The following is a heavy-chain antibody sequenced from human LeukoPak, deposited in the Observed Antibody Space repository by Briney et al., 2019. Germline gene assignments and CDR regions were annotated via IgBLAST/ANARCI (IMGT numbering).Heavy chain of an antibody. Sequence: ASVKVSCKASGYTFTSYDINWVRQATGQGLEWMGWMNPNSGNTGYAQKFQGRVTMTRNTSINTAYMELSSLRSEDTAVYYCARGVLRYFDWLSPAYYYYYYMDVWGKGTTVTISS. D-gene: IGHD3-9*01. CDR3: ARGVLRYFDWLSPAYYYYYYMDV. V-gene: IGHV1-8*01. J-gene: IGHJ6*03. CDR1: GYTFTSYD. CDR2: MNPNSGNT.